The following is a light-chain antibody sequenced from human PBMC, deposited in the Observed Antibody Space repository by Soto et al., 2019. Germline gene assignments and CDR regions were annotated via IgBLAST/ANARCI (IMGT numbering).Light chain of an antibody. CDR3: QSYDSSLSGSYV. J-gene: IGLJ1*01. V-gene: IGLV1-40*01. Sequence: QSVLTQPPSVSGAPGQRVTISCTGGSSNIGAGYDVHWYQQLPGTAPKLLISGNNNRPSGVPDRFSGSKSGTSASLAITGLQAEDEADYYCQSYDSSLSGSYVFGTGTKVTVL. CDR1: SSNIGAGYD. CDR2: GNN.